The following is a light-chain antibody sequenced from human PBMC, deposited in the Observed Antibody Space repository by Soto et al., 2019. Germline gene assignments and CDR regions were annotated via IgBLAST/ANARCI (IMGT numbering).Light chain of an antibody. Sequence: EIVLTQSPGTLSLSPGERATLSCRASQSVRSSYLAWYQQKPGQAPRLLIYGASSRATGIPDRFSGSGSGTDFTLTISRLEPEDFAVYYCQQYGSSPLFTFGPWTKVDIK. CDR3: QQYGSSPLFT. CDR2: GAS. CDR1: QSVRSSY. V-gene: IGKV3-20*01. J-gene: IGKJ3*01.